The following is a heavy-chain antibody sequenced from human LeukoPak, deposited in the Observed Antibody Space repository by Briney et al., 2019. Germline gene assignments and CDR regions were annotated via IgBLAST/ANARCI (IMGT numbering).Heavy chain of an antibody. V-gene: IGHV1-69*13. CDR2: IIPIFGTA. CDR1: GGTFSSYA. J-gene: IGHJ4*02. CDR3: ARDYPGYSPEL. D-gene: IGHD5-18*01. Sequence: GASVKVSCKASGGTFSSYAISWVRQAPGQGLEWMGGIIPIFGTANYAQKFQGRVTITADESTSTAYMELSSLRSEDTAVYYCARDYPGYSPELWGQGNPVPVSS.